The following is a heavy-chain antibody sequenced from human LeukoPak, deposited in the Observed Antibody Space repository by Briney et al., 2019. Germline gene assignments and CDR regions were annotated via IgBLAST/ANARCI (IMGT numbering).Heavy chain of an antibody. Sequence: GGSLRLSCAVSGITLSNYGMSWVRQAPGKGLEWVAGISGSGGSTNYADSVKGRFTISRDNSKNTLYLQMNSLRAEDTAVYYCARDPRSYGSGYYYYGMDVWGQGTTVTVSS. CDR2: ISGSGGST. V-gene: IGHV3-23*01. CDR1: GITLSNYG. J-gene: IGHJ6*02. CDR3: ARDPRSYGSGYYYYGMDV. D-gene: IGHD3-10*01.